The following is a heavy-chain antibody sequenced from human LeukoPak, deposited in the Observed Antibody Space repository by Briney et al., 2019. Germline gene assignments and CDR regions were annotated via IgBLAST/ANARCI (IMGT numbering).Heavy chain of an antibody. CDR2: MNPNSGNT. Sequence: GASVKVSCKASGYTFTSYDINWVRQAPGQGLEWMGWMNPNSGNTGHAQKFQGRVTMTRNTSISTAYMELSSLRSEDTAVYYCARTYYDYVWGSSLFDYWGQGTLVTVSS. J-gene: IGHJ4*02. CDR3: ARTYYDYVWGSSLFDY. CDR1: GYTFTSYD. V-gene: IGHV1-8*01. D-gene: IGHD3-16*01.